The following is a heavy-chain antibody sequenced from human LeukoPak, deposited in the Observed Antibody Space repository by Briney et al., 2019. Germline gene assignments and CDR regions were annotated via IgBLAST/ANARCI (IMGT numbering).Heavy chain of an antibody. J-gene: IGHJ4*02. CDR1: GGTFSSYA. CDR3: ATVVPAAYFDY. Sequence: ASVKVSCTASGGTFSSYAISWVRQAPGQGLEWMGRIIPILGIANYAQKFQGRVTITADKSTSTAYMELSSLRSEDTAVYYCATVVPAAYFDYWGQGTLVTVSS. D-gene: IGHD2-2*01. CDR2: IIPILGIA. V-gene: IGHV1-69*04.